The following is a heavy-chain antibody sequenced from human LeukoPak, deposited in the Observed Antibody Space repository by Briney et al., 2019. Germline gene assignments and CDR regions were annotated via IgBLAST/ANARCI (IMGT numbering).Heavy chain of an antibody. J-gene: IGHJ4*02. CDR1: GYTFTNYY. D-gene: IGHD3-10*01. CDR2: IKPSADTT. V-gene: IGHV1-46*01. CDR3: VRDYETIEGSGSYPSDY. Sequence: ASVKVSCKASGYTFTNYYMHWVRQAPGQGLEWMGIIKPSADTTAYAQKFKGRLTMTRDTSTSTVYMELSSLRSEDTAVYYCVRDYETIEGSGSYPSDYWGQGTLVTVSS.